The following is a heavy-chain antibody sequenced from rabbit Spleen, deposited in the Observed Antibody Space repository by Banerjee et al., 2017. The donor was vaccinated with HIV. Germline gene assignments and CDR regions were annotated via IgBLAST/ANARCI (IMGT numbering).Heavy chain of an antibody. J-gene: IGHJ4*01. Sequence: SLQESGGGLFQPGGSLALTCTASGVSFTSNYYMCWVRQAPGKGLEWIACINAATGKPVYATWAKGRFTISRTSSTTVTLRMTSLTAADRAAYFCARDLVGVIGWNFYLWGPGTLVTVS. CDR1: GVSFTSNYY. D-gene: IGHD1-1*01. V-gene: IGHV1S40*01. CDR3: ARDLVGVIGWNFYL. CDR2: INAATGKP.